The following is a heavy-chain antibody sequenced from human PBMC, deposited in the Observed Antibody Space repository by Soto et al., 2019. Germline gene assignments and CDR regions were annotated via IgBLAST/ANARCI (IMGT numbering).Heavy chain of an antibody. J-gene: IGHJ4*02. D-gene: IGHD1-26*01. Sequence: TETLSLTCGVSGSSISNDNWWFWIRQPPGKGLEWIGYIHDTGYTYYNPALKSRLTMSVDTSKNQFSLRLSSVADVDTAVYYCATQDNGKYFFDSWGQGALVTVSS. V-gene: IGHV4-28*01. CDR3: ATQDNGKYFFDS. CDR1: GSSISNDNW. CDR2: IHDTGYT.